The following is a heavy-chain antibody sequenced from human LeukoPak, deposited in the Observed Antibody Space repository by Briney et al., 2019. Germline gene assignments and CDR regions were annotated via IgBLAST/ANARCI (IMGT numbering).Heavy chain of an antibody. CDR1: GGTFSSYA. D-gene: IGHD6-13*01. CDR3: ATRIAAAGTDTEKYYYYYYMDV. V-gene: IGHV1-69*05. CDR2: IIPIFGTA. Sequence: ASVKVSCKASGGTFSSYAISWVRQAPGQGLEWMGGIIPIFGTANYAQKFQGRVTITTDESTSTAYMELSSLRSEDTAVYYCATRIAAAGTDTEKYYYYYYMDVWGKGTTVTVSS. J-gene: IGHJ6*03.